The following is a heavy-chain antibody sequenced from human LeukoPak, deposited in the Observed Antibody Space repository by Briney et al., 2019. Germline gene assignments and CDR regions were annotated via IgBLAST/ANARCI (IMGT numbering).Heavy chain of an antibody. D-gene: IGHD6-6*01. CDR2: IYSSGSA. CDR1: GGSIISYY. Sequence: SETLYLTCTVSGGSIISYYCNWIRQPPGKGLEWIGCIYSSGSANYSPSLKSRVTISVDTSKNQFSLKLSSVTAADTAVYYCASASIADRANWFDPWGQGTLVTVSS. CDR3: ASASIADRANWFDP. J-gene: IGHJ5*02. V-gene: IGHV4-59*08.